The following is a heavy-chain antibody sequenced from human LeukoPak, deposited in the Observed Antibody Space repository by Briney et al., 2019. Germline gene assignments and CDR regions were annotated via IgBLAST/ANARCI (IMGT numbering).Heavy chain of an antibody. V-gene: IGHV3-23*01. CDR2: ISGSGGST. CDR1: GFTFSSYA. J-gene: IGHJ4*02. Sequence: GGSLRLSCAASGFTFSSYAMSWVRQAPGKGLEWVSAISGSGGSTYYADSVEGRFTISRDNSKNTLYLQMNSLRAEDTAVYYCAKDWDIVVVVAATLYDYWGQGTLVTVSS. D-gene: IGHD2-15*01. CDR3: AKDWDIVVVVAATLYDY.